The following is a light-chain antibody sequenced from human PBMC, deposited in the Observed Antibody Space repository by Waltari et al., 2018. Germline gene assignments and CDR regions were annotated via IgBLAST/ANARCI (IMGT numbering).Light chain of an antibody. CDR3: SSYAGSNNFVV. Sequence: QSALTQPPSASGSPGQSVTISCTGTSSDVGGYNYVSWYQHHPGKAPKLMIFEVSKRTSGVPDRCSGSKSGNTASLTGSGLQADDEADYYCSSYAGSNNFVVFGGGTKLTVL. CDR1: SSDVGGYNY. CDR2: EVS. J-gene: IGLJ2*01. V-gene: IGLV2-8*01.